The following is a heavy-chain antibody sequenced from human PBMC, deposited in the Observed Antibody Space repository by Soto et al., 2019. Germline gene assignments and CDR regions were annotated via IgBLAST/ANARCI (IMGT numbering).Heavy chain of an antibody. CDR1: GGSISSSSYY. CDR3: ARLGLTMVRGVTEEIDY. J-gene: IGHJ4*02. D-gene: IGHD3-10*01. CDR2: IYYSGST. V-gene: IGHV4-39*01. Sequence: PSETLSLTCTVSGGSISSSSYYWGWICQPPGKGLEWIGSIYYSGSTYYNPSLKSRVTISVDTSKNQFSLKLSSVTAADTAVYYCARLGLTMVRGVTEEIDYRAQRTPVTVSS.